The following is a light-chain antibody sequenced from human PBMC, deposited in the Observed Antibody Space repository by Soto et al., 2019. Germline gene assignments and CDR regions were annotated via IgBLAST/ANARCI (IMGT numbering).Light chain of an antibody. J-gene: IGKJ1*01. CDR3: QQYGSSGT. CDR1: QSVSSY. V-gene: IGKV3-20*01. Sequence: EIVLTQSPGSLSFSAGERATLSFRASQSVSSYLAWYQQKPGQAPRLLIYDASNRATGIPDRFSGSGSGTDFTLTISRLEPEDFAVYYCQQYGSSGTFGQGTKVDIK. CDR2: DAS.